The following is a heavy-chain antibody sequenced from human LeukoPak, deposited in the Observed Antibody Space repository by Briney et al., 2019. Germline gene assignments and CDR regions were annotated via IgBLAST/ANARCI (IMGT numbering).Heavy chain of an antibody. CDR3: ARDLVPAAIYERNWFDP. CDR1: GFTFSSYS. CDR2: ISSSSSYI. D-gene: IGHD2-2*02. J-gene: IGHJ5*02. Sequence: PGGSLRLSCAASGFTFSSYSMNWVRQAPGKGLEWISSISSSSSYIYYADSVKGRFTISRDNAKNLLYLQMNSLRAENTAVYYCARDLVPAAIYERNWFDPWGQGTLVTVSS. V-gene: IGHV3-21*01.